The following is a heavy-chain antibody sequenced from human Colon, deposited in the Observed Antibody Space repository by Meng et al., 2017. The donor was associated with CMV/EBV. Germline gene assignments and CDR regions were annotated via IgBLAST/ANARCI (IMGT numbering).Heavy chain of an antibody. CDR3: AKERLKHSGWYEGFDY. CDR1: GSSFSDYG. J-gene: IGHJ4*02. CDR2: IRYNGITQ. V-gene: IGHV3-30*02. Sequence: GESLKISCAASGSSFSDYGMHWVRLAPDKGLEWMTFIRYNGITQYSSSSVKGRSTVSRDNSKHTLYLQLNGLRADDTAVYYCAKERLKHSGWYEGFDYWGQGTLVTVSS. D-gene: IGHD6-19*01.